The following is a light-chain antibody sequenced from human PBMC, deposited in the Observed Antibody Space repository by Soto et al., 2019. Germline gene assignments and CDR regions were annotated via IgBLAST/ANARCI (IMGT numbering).Light chain of an antibody. J-gene: IGLJ3*02. CDR2: EVT. CDR3: TSYVGNDIGV. CDR1: SSDVGAYKY. Sequence: QSVLTQPPSASGSPGQSVTISCTGTSSDVGAYKYVSWYQQYPGKAPKLMIYEVTTRPSGVPDRFSGSKSGNTASLTVSGLQAEDEADYYCTSYVGNDIGVFGGGTKLTVL. V-gene: IGLV2-8*01.